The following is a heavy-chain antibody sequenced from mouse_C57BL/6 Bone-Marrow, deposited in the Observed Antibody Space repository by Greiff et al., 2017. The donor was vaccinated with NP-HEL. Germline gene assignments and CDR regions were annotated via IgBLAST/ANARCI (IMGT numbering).Heavy chain of an antibody. CDR2: INPSNGGT. Sequence: QVQLKQPGTELVKPGASVKLSCKASGYSFTSYWMHWVKQRPGQGLEWIGNINPSNGGTNYNEKFKSKATLTVDKSSSTAYMQLSSLTSEDSAVYYCAITVVATRDWYFDVWGTGTTVTVSS. D-gene: IGHD1-1*01. CDR1: GYSFTSYW. J-gene: IGHJ1*03. V-gene: IGHV1-53*01. CDR3: AITVVATRDWYFDV.